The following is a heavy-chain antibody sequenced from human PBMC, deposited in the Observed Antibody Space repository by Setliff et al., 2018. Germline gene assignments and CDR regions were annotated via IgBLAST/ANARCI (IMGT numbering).Heavy chain of an antibody. CDR3: ARRPTGPGAPFDI. CDR1: GGSFSGYY. CDR2: INHSGST. V-gene: IGHV4-34*01. Sequence: SETLSLTCAVYGGSFSGYYWSWIRQPPGKGLEWIGEINHSGSTNYNPSLKSRVTISVDKSKNQFSLKLSSVTAADTALYFCARRPTGPGAPFDIWGHGTMVTVSS. D-gene: IGHD3-10*01. J-gene: IGHJ3*02.